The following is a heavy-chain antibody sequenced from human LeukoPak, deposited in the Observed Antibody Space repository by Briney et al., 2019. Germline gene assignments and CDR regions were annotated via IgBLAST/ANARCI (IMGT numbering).Heavy chain of an antibody. J-gene: IGHJ6*03. V-gene: IGHV3-21*01. CDR1: GFTFSSYS. CDR2: ISSSSSSYI. CDR3: ARISRPVVTLNYYYYMDV. D-gene: IGHD4-23*01. Sequence: NPGGSLRLSCAASGFTFSSYSMNWVRQAPGKGLEWVSSISSSSSSYIYYADSVKGRFTISRDNAKNSLYLQMNSLRAEDTAVYYCARISRPVVTLNYYYYMDVWGKGTTVTVSS.